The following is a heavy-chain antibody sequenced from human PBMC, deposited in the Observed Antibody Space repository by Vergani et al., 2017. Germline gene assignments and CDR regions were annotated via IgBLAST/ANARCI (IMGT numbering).Heavy chain of an antibody. CDR3: AKDISYDSSGYYDY. V-gene: IGHV3-9*01. CDR1: GFTFDDYA. D-gene: IGHD3-22*01. J-gene: IGHJ4*02. Sequence: EVQLVESGGGLVQPGRSLRLSCAASGFTFDDYAMHWVRQAPGKGLEWVSGISWNSGSIGYADSVKGRFTLSRDNAKNSLYLQMNSLRAEDTALYYCAKDISYDSSGYYDYWGQGTLVTVSS. CDR2: ISWNSGSI.